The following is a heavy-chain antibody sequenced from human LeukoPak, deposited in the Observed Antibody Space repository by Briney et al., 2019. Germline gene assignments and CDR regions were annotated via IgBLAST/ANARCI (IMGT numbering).Heavy chain of an antibody. CDR2: TYYRSKWHN. V-gene: IGHV6-1*01. J-gene: IGHJ4*02. CDR1: GGSVSSNSAT. D-gene: IGHD1-26*01. Sequence: SQTLSLTCAISGGSVSSNSATWNWIRQSPSRGLEWLGRTYYRSKWHNNYAVSVKSRITINPDTSRNQFSLQLNSVTPEDTAVYYCARGQGGATDYWGQGTLVTVSS. CDR3: ARGQGGATDY.